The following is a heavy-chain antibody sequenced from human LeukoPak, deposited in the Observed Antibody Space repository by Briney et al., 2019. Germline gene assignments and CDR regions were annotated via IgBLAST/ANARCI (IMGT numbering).Heavy chain of an antibody. V-gene: IGHV4-59*01. CDR1: GGSISSYY. CDR3: ARVPYGDYVDY. Sequence: SETLSLTCTVSGGSISSYYWSWIRQPPGKGLEWIGYIYYSGSTNYNPSLKSRVAISVDTSKNQFSLKLSSVTAADTAVYYCARVPYGDYVDYWGQGTLVTVSS. D-gene: IGHD4-17*01. J-gene: IGHJ4*02. CDR2: IYYSGST.